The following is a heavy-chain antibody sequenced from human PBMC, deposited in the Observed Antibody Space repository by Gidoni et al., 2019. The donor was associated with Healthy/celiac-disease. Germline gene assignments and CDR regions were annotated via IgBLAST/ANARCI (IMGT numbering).Heavy chain of an antibody. Sequence: QVQLVQSGAEVKKPGSSVKVSCKASGGTFSSYAITWVLQAPGQGLEWMGGIIPIFGTANYAQKFQGRVTITADESTSTAYMELSSLRSEDTAVYYCASRPILQYRYPSSSPAGYYYMDVWGKGTTVTVSS. CDR1: GGTFSSYA. V-gene: IGHV1-69*01. CDR3: ASRPILQYRYPSSSPAGYYYMDV. CDR2: IIPIFGTA. J-gene: IGHJ6*03. D-gene: IGHD4-4*01.